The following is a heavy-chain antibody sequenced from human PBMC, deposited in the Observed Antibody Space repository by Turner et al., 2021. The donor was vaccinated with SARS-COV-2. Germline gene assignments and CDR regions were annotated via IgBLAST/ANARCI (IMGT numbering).Heavy chain of an antibody. J-gene: IGHJ4*02. CDR3: AKDAGVEESFFDY. CDR2: ISGSGENT. D-gene: IGHD3-10*01. CDR1: GLTFNNFG. V-gene: IGHV3-23*01. Sequence: EVQLLEAGGGLVQPGGSLRLTFTASGLTFNNFGMCWVRQAPGKGLEWVSTISGSGENTHYAESVKGRFTISRDNSKNTLYLQMNSLRAEDTAIYYCAKDAGVEESFFDYWGQGTLVTVSS.